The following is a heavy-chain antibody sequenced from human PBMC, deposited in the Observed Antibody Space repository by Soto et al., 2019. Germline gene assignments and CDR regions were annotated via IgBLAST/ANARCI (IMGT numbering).Heavy chain of an antibody. CDR3: AKDAPGSGWLSDY. V-gene: IGHV3-23*01. CDR1: GFTFSIYA. CDR2: IGGGGGDT. Sequence: GGSLRLSCAASGFTFSIYAMSWVRQAPGKGLEWVSTIGGGGGDTTYADFVRGRFTVSRDNSRNTLYLQLNSLRAEDTAIYYCAKDAPGSGWLSDYWGRGTLVTVSS. J-gene: IGHJ4*02. D-gene: IGHD3-22*01.